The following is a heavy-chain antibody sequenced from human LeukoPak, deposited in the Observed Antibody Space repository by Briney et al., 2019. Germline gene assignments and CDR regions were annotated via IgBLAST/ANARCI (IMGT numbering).Heavy chain of an antibody. CDR3: ARGSIVVVPAASTDAFDI. Sequence: ASVKVSCTASGYTFTSYDINWVRQATGQGLEWMGWMNPNSGNTGYAQKFQGRVTITSNTSISTAYMELSSLRSEDTAVYYCARGSIVVVPAASTDAFDIWGQGTMVTVSS. D-gene: IGHD2-2*01. J-gene: IGHJ3*02. V-gene: IGHV1-8*03. CDR1: GYTFTSYD. CDR2: MNPNSGNT.